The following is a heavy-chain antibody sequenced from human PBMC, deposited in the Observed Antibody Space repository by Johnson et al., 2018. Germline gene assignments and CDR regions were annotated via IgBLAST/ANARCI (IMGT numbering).Heavy chain of an antibody. Sequence: QVQLVQSGGGVVQPGRSLRLSCTASGFTFSSYGMHWVRQAPGKGLEWVAVIWYDGSNRYYADSVKGRFTISRDNPKNTLYLEMNSLRADDTAVYYCARDRWDPVIVVDHNAFDIWGQGTMVTVSS. CDR3: ARDRWDPVIVVDHNAFDI. CDR1: GFTFSSYG. V-gene: IGHV3-33*01. D-gene: IGHD3-22*01. J-gene: IGHJ3*02. CDR2: IWYDGSNR.